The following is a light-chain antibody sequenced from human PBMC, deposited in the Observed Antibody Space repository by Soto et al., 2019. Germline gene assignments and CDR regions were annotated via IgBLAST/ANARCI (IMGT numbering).Light chain of an antibody. CDR2: DAS. J-gene: IGKJ4*01. CDR3: QQLRMYPST. V-gene: IGKV1-5*01. Sequence: DIQMTQSPSTLSASVGDRVTVTCRASQTIGSWLAWYQQKPGRAPKLLIFDASSLKSGVPSRFSGNGSGTEFTLTISGLQPDDFATYYCQQLRMYPSTFGGGTKVDIK. CDR1: QTIGSW.